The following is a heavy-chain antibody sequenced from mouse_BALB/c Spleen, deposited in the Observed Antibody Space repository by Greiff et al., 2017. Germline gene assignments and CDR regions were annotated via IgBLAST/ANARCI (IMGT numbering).Heavy chain of an antibody. V-gene: IGHV1-54*01. J-gene: IGHJ3*01. D-gene: IGHD4-1*01. CDR3: ARSTGGPWFAY. CDR1: GYAFTNYL. CDR2: INPGSGGT. Sequence: VQLQQSGAELVRPGTSVKVSCKASGYAFTNYLIEWVKQRPGQGLEWIGVINPGSGGTNYNEKFKGKATLTADKSSSTAYMQLSSLTSDDSAVYFCARSTGGPWFAYWGQGTLVTVSA.